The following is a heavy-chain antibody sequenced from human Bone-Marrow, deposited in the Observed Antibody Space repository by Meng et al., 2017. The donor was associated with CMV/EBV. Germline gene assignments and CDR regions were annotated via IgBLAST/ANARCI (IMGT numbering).Heavy chain of an antibody. V-gene: IGHV3-7*01. CDR3: ARVGGDRAKKPNYGMDV. J-gene: IGHJ6*02. Sequence: GESLKISCAASGFTFSSYWMSWVRQAPGKGLEWVANIKQDGSEKYYVDSVKGRFTISRDNAKNSLYLQMNSLRAEDTAVYYCARVGGDRAKKPNYGMDVWGQGTTVTVSS. D-gene: IGHD3-10*01. CDR2: IKQDGSEK. CDR1: GFTFSSYW.